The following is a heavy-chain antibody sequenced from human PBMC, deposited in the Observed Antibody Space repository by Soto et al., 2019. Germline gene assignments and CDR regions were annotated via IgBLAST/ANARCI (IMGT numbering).Heavy chain of an antibody. Sequence: QVQLQESGPGLVKPSGTLSLTCAVSGGSISSNNWWSWVRQPPGKGLEWIGEIYRSGSTNYNPSLKSRVTISVDKSKNQFSLNLSSVTAADTAVYYCAREAAHSTSPRELNPFDYWGRGTLVTVSS. D-gene: IGHD1-26*01. V-gene: IGHV4-4*02. CDR1: GGSISSNNW. CDR2: IYRSGST. J-gene: IGHJ4*02. CDR3: AREAAHSTSPRELNPFDY.